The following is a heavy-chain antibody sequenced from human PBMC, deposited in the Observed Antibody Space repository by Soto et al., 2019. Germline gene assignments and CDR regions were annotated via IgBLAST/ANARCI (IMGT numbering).Heavy chain of an antibody. CDR3: ARFFGSGFDY. V-gene: IGHV3-48*02. Sequence: EVQLVASGGGLVQPGGSLRLSCVASGFTFSTDSMNWVRQAPGKGLELVAHISTRGATRYYADSVKGRFTISGANANTSLYRLMASLSNEDTAVYYCARFFGSGFDYWGPGTLCTVAA. D-gene: IGHD6-19*01. J-gene: IGHJ4*02. CDR1: GFTFSTDS. CDR2: ISTRGATR.